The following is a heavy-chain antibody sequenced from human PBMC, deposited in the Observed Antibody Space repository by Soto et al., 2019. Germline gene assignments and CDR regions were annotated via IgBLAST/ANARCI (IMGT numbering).Heavy chain of an antibody. CDR2: IYHTGNT. D-gene: IGHD3-10*01. Sequence: SETLSLTCAISGGSISSSNWWSWVRQPPGKGLEWIGEIYHTGNTNYNPSLKSRVTISVDKSKNQFSLNLRSVTAADTAVYYCAKGSGSPFDPWGRGTLVTVSS. CDR3: AKGSGSPFDP. CDR1: GGSISSSNW. V-gene: IGHV4-4*02. J-gene: IGHJ5*02.